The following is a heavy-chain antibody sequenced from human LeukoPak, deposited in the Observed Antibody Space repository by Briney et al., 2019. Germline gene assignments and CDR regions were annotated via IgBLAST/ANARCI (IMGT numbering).Heavy chain of an antibody. V-gene: IGHV1-69*05. J-gene: IGHJ4*02. CDR2: IIPIFGTA. CDR3: ARDSDSSGWATFDY. D-gene: IGHD6-19*01. CDR1: GGTFSSYA. Sequence: ALVKVSCKASGGTFSSYAISWVRQAPGQGLEWMGGIIPIFGTANYAQKFQGRVTITTDESTSTAYMELSSLRSEDTAVYYCARDSDSSGWATFDYWGQGTLVTVSS.